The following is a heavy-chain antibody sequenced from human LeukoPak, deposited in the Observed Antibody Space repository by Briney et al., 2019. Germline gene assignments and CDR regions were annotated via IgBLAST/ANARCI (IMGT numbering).Heavy chain of an antibody. D-gene: IGHD3-10*02. J-gene: IGHJ4*02. Sequence: ASVKVSCKASGYTFSSYDINWVRQAAGQGLEWMGWMNPKTGNTGFSQKFQGRVTMTRNTSISTAYMELSSLRSEDTAVYYCARGRGVRGVITDYFDYWGQGTLVTVSS. V-gene: IGHV1-8*02. CDR1: GYTFSSYD. CDR2: MNPKTGNT. CDR3: ARGRGVRGVITDYFDY.